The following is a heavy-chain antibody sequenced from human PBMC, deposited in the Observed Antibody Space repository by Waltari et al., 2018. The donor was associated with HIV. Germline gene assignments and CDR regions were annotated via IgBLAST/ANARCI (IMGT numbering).Heavy chain of an antibody. J-gene: IGHJ5*02. Sequence: QVQLQESGPGLVKPSETLSLTCAVSGYSISSGYFWGGNRQPPGKALEWIGSMFHNGSTYYNPSLKSRVTISVDTSKNQFSLKLSSVTSADTAIYYCAREWGTLMVAWFDPWGQGTLVTVSS. V-gene: IGHV4-38-2*02. CDR1: GYSISSGYF. CDR2: MFHNGST. D-gene: IGHD3-10*01. CDR3: AREWGTLMVAWFDP.